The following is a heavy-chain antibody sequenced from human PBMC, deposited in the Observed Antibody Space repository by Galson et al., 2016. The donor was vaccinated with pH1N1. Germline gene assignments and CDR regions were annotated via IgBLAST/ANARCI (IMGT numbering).Heavy chain of an antibody. V-gene: IGHV4-31*03. J-gene: IGHJ4*02. CDR1: VGSISSGGYY. Sequence: TLSLTCTVSVGSISSGGYYWSWIRQHPGKGLEWIGYIYYSGSTYYNPSLKSRVTISVDTSKNQFSLKLSSVTAADTAVYYCARQIAAAGTFYIDYWGQGTLVTVSS. CDR2: IYYSGST. D-gene: IGHD6-13*01. CDR3: ARQIAAAGTFYIDY.